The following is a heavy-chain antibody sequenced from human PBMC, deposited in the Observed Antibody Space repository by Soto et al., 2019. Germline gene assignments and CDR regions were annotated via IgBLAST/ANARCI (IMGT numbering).Heavy chain of an antibody. Sequence: EVQLLESGGGLVQPGGSLRLSCAASGFTFSSYAMSWVRQAPGKGLDWVSAISGSGGSTYYADSVKGRFTISRDNSKNTLYLQMNSLRAEDTAVYDCAKDRIARHGYFDYWGQGTLVTVSS. CDR2: ISGSGGST. D-gene: IGHD2-21*01. J-gene: IGHJ4*02. V-gene: IGHV3-23*01. CDR3: AKDRIARHGYFDY. CDR1: GFTFSSYA.